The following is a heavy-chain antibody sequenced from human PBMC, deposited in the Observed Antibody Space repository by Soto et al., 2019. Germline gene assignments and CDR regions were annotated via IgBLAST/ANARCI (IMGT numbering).Heavy chain of an antibody. CDR3: ARDLMSGCYWVFDY. V-gene: IGHV3-33*01. J-gene: IGHJ4*02. Sequence: QVQLVESGGGVVQPGRSLRLSCAASGFTFSSYGMHWVRQAPGKGLEWVAVIWYDGSNKYYADSVKGRFTISRDNSKNTLYLQMNSLRAEDTAVYYCARDLMSGCYWVFDYWGQGTLVTVSS. CDR1: GFTFSSYG. CDR2: IWYDGSNK. D-gene: IGHD6-19*01.